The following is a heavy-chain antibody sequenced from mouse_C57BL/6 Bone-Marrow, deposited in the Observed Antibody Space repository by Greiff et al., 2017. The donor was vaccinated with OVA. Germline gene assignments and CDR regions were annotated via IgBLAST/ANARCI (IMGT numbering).Heavy chain of an antibody. J-gene: IGHJ3*01. D-gene: IGHD2-4*01. CDR3: AMGGYYDYDGAWFAY. Sequence: VQLQQSGAELARPGASVKLSCKASGYTFTSYGISWVKQRTGQGLEWIGEIYPRSGNTYYNEKFKGKATLTADKSSSTAYMELRSLTSEDSAVYFCAMGGYYDYDGAWFAYWGQGTLVTVSA. V-gene: IGHV1-81*01. CDR2: IYPRSGNT. CDR1: GYTFTSYG.